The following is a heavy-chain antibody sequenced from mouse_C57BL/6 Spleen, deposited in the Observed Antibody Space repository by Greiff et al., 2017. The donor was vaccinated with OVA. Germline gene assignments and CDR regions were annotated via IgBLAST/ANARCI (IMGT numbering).Heavy chain of an antibody. CDR2: IDPSDSYT. D-gene: IGHD6-1*01. CDR1: GYTFTSYW. Sequence: QVHVKQPGAELVRPGTSVKLSCKASGYTFTSYWMHWVKQRPGQGLEWIGVIDPSDSYTNYNQKFKGKATLTVDTSSSTAYMQLSSLTSEDSAVYYCARFVSLYYFDYWGQGTTLTVSS. J-gene: IGHJ2*01. V-gene: IGHV1-59*01. CDR3: ARFVSLYYFDY.